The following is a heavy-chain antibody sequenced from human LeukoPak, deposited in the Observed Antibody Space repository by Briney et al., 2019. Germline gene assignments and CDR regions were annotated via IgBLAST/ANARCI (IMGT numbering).Heavy chain of an antibody. CDR1: GYTFTSYY. CDR2: MNPNSGNT. V-gene: IGHV1-8*02. J-gene: IGHJ5*02. Sequence: ASVKVSCKASGYTFTSYYMHWVRQAPGQGLEWMGWMNPNSGNTGYAQKFQGRVTMTRNTSISTAYMELSSLRSEDTAVYYCARDDPPAIAAAGTTGEDWFDPWGQGTLVTVSS. CDR3: ARDDPPAIAAAGTTGEDWFDP. D-gene: IGHD6-13*01.